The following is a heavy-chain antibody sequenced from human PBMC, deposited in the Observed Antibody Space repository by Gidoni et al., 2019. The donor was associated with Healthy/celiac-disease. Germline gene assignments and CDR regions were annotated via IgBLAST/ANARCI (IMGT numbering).Heavy chain of an antibody. CDR2: IDWDDDK. Sequence: QVTLRESGPALVKPTQTLTLTCTFSGFSLSTSGMCVSWIRQPPGKALEWLALIDWDDDKYYSTSLKTRLTISKDTSKNQVVLTMTNMDPVDTATYYCARIVTGGWYSRPYYYYGMDVWGQGTTVTVSS. CDR3: ARIVTGGWYSRPYYYYGMDV. D-gene: IGHD1-26*01. CDR1: GFSLSTSGMC. V-gene: IGHV2-70*01. J-gene: IGHJ6*02.